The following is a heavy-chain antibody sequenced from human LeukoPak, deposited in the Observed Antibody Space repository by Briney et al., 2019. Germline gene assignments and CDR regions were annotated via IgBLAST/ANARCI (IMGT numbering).Heavy chain of an antibody. V-gene: IGHV3-23*01. Sequence: GGSLRLSCAASGYTFSSYAMSWVRQAPGKGMERVSANSGSGGSTYYADCVKGRFTTSRDNTKNTLYLQMNSLRAEDTVVYYCAKETSSGWYLEYYFDYWGQGTLVTVSS. D-gene: IGHD6-19*01. CDR3: AKETSSGWYLEYYFDY. J-gene: IGHJ4*02. CDR2: NSGSGGST. CDR1: GYTFSSYA.